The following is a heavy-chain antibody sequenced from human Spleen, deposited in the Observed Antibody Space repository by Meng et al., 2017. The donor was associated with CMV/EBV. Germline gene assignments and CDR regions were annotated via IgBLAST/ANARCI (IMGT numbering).Heavy chain of an antibody. CDR2: LNWNGGGI. J-gene: IGHJ4*02. V-gene: IGHV3-20*03. CDR1: TFGDYG. CDR3: ARGSAEICRGARCYQPFDY. D-gene: IGHD2-15*01. Sequence: TFGDYGMSWVRQVAGKGLEWVSGLNWNGGGIGYADSVKGRVTISRDNVKNSLYLEMDSLTVEDTALYYCARGSAEICRGARCYQPFDYWGQGTLVTVSS.